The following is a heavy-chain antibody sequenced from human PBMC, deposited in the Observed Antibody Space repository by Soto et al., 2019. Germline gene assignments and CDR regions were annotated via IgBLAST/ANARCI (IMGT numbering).Heavy chain of an antibody. J-gene: IGHJ3*02. CDR2: IYYSGST. V-gene: IGHV4-31*03. CDR1: VGSISSGGYY. CDR3: ARVHLSDFDI. Sequence: TLSLTCTVPVGSISSGGYYWSWIRQHPGKGLEWIGYIYYSGSTYYNPSLKSRVTISVDTSKNQFSLKLSSVTAADTAVYYCARVHLSDFDIWGQGTMVTVSS.